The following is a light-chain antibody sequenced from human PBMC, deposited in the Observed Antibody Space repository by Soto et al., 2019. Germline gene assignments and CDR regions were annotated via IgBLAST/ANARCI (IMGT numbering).Light chain of an antibody. J-gene: IGLJ2*01. CDR3: AAWDDSLSGVV. Sequence: QSVLTQPPSASGTPGQRVAISCSGSSSNIGDNTVNWYQQLPGTAPKLLIYNDNQRPSGVPDRFSGSKSGTSASLAISGLQSEDEADFYCAAWDDSLSGVVFGGGNKLTVL. V-gene: IGLV1-44*01. CDR1: SSNIGDNT. CDR2: NDN.